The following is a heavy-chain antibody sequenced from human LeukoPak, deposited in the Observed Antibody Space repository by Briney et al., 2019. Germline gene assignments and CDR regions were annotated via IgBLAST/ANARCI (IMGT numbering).Heavy chain of an antibody. V-gene: IGHV1-2*02. CDR2: INPNSGGT. D-gene: IGHD3-9*01. Sequence: ASVKVSCKASGYTFTGYYMHWVRPAPGQGLEWMGWINPNSGGTNYAQKFQGRVTMTRDTSISTAYMELSRLRSDDTAVYYYARVKALVLRYFDWPRRDAFDIWGQGTMVTVSS. CDR3: ARVKALVLRYFDWPRRDAFDI. J-gene: IGHJ3*02. CDR1: GYTFTGYY.